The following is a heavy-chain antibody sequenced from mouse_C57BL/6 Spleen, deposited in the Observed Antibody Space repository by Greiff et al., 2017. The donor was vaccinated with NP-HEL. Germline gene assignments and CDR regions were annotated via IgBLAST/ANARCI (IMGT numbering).Heavy chain of an antibody. D-gene: IGHD1-1*01. CDR2: IYPGGGYT. Sequence: QVQLQQSGAELVRPGTSVKMSCKASGYTFTNYWIGWAKQRPGHGLEWIGGIYPGGGYTNYNEKFKGKATLTADKSSSTAYMQLSRLTSEDSAVYYCARWGDDYYGSNHYFDYWGQGTTLTVSS. CDR1: GYTFTNYW. J-gene: IGHJ2*01. V-gene: IGHV1-63*01. CDR3: ARWGDDYYGSNHYFDY.